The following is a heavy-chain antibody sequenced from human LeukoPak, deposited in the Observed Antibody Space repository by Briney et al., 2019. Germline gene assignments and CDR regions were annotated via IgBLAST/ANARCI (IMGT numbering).Heavy chain of an antibody. Sequence: PSETLSLTCTVSGGSISSSSYYWGWIRQTPGKGLEWIGSIYYSGSTYYNPSLKSRVTISVDTSKNQFSLKLSSVTAADTAVYYCARVYYSSSYDYWYFDLWGRGTLVTVSS. CDR1: GGSISSSSYY. CDR2: IYYSGST. V-gene: IGHV4-39*07. D-gene: IGHD6-13*01. CDR3: ARVYYSSSYDYWYFDL. J-gene: IGHJ2*01.